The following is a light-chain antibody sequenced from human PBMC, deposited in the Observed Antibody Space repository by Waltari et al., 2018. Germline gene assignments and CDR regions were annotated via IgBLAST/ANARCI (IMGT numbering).Light chain of an antibody. CDR3: CSFAGTYTI. CDR1: SRGIRGYNH. J-gene: IGLJ2*01. V-gene: IGLV2-11*01. Sequence: QSALTQPRSVSGSPGQPVTIPRTGTSRGIRGYNHVSWYQQYPGQAPTPMIYEVSDRPSGVPDRFSVSKSGNTASLTISGLQAEDEADYYCCSFAGTYTIVGGGTRLTVL. CDR2: EVS.